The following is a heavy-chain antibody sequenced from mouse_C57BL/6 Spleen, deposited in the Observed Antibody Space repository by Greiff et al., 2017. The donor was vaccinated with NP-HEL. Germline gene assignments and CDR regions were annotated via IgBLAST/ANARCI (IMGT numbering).Heavy chain of an antibody. V-gene: IGHV1-81*01. D-gene: IGHD2-3*01. CDR3: ARPDGYYAMDY. CDR2: IYPRSGNT. Sequence: QVQLKQSGAELARPGASVKLSCKASGYTFTSYGISWVKQRTGQGLEWIGEIYPRSGNTYYNEKFKGKATLTADKSSSTAYMELRSLTSEDSAVYFCARPDGYYAMDYWGQGTSVTVSS. CDR1: GYTFTSYG. J-gene: IGHJ4*01.